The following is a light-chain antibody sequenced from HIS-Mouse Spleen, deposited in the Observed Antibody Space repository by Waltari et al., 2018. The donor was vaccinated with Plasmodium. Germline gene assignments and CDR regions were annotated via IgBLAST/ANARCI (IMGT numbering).Light chain of an antibody. CDR3: YSTDSSGNHRV. CDR2: EDS. J-gene: IGLJ3*02. V-gene: IGLV3-10*01. Sequence: SYELTQPPSVSVSPGQTARITCSGDALPKKYAYWYQQNSGQAPVLVIYEDSKRPSGIPERFSGSSEGTMATLTISGAQVEDEADYYCYSTDSSGNHRVFGGGTKLTVL. CDR1: ALPKKY.